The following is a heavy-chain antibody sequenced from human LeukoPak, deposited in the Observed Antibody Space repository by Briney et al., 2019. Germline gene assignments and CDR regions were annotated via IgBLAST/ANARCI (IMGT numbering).Heavy chain of an antibody. Sequence: GGSLRLSCSASGFTFRSYAVHWVRQAPGKGLEYISSISSNGGSTYYADSVKGRFTISRDNSKNTLSLHMSSLKPEDTAVYYCATGWIRLGFPALDYWGQGTLVTVSS. CDR3: ATGWIRLGFPALDY. J-gene: IGHJ4*02. D-gene: IGHD2-2*03. CDR2: ISSNGGST. CDR1: GFTFRSYA. V-gene: IGHV3-64D*09.